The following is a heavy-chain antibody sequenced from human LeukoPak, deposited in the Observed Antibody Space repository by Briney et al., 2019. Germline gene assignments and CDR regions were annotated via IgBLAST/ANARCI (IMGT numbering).Heavy chain of an antibody. D-gene: IGHD1-1*01. V-gene: IGHV3-23*01. Sequence: AGSLRLSCASSGFTFNNYAMTWVRQAPGKGLEWVSSITASGGSTYCADSVKGRFTIARDNSKNTLYLQMSSLRAEDTAVYYCARDYPTSGIVTIFDCWGQGTLVTVSS. CDR1: GFTFNNYA. CDR2: ITASGGST. CDR3: ARDYPTSGIVTIFDC. J-gene: IGHJ4*02.